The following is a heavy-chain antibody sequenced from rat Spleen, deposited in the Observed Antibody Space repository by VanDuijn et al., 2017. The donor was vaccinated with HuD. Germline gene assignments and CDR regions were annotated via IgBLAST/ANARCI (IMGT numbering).Heavy chain of an antibody. CDR3: ARHLREASGVMDV. J-gene: IGHJ4*01. Sequence: QVQLKESGPGLVQPSQTLSLTCTVSGFSLASNSVSWVRQPPGKGLEWMGAIWSGGNTDYNSALKSRLSISRDTSKSQIFLKMNRLQPEDTGTYYCARHLREASGVMDVWGQGASVTVSS. CDR1: GFSLASNS. D-gene: IGHD4-3*01. CDR2: IWSGGNT. V-gene: IGHV2-1*01.